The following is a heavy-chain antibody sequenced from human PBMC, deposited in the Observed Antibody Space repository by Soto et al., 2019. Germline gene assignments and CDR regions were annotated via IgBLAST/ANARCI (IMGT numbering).Heavy chain of an antibody. D-gene: IGHD3-10*02. CDR1: GYTFTSYY. CDR2: INPSGGST. V-gene: IGHV1-46*01. Sequence: ASVKVSCKASGYTFTSYYMHWVRQAPVQGLEWMGIINPSGGSTSYAQKFQGRVTMTRDTSTSTVYMELSSLRSDDTAIYYCAKDVGFQHHLFVFDLWGQGTLVTVSS. J-gene: IGHJ4*02. CDR3: AKDVGFQHHLFVFDL.